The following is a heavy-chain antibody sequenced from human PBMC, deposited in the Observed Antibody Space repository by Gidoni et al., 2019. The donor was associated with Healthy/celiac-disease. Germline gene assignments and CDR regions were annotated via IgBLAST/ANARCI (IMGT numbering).Heavy chain of an antibody. CDR1: GLNFSSYE. D-gene: IGHD7-27*01. CDR2: IRSSGSNI. Sequence: EVQLVESGGGLVQPGGSLRLACAASGLNFSSYEMNWFRQAPGKGLEWVCYIRSSGSNIYYVDSVKGRFTISRDNAKNSLYLQMNSLRAEDTAVYYCARGRSPWGYWGQGTLVTVSA. J-gene: IGHJ4*02. V-gene: IGHV3-48*03. CDR3: ARGRSPWGY.